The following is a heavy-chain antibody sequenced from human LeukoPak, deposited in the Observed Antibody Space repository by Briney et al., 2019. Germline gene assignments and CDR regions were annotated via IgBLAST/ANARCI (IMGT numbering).Heavy chain of an antibody. D-gene: IGHD3-22*01. CDR2: ISSSSSYI. CDR1: GFTFSSYS. V-gene: IGHV3-21*01. CDR3: ARDYYDSSGYYSGLDY. Sequence: KPGGSLRLFCAASGFTFSSYSMNWVRQAPGKGLEWVSSISSSSSYIYYADSVKGRFSISRDNAKNSLYLQMNSLRAEDTAVYYCARDYYDSSGYYSGLDYWGQGTLVTVSS. J-gene: IGHJ4*02.